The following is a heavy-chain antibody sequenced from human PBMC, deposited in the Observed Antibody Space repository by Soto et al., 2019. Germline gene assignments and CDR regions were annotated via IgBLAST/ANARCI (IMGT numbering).Heavy chain of an antibody. D-gene: IGHD2-8*01. Sequence: ASVKVSCKASGYSFTDYHIHWVRQAPGQGLEWLGRINPKSGGSSTAQKFQGWVTMTTDTSTSTASMELTRLTSDDTAIYYCARGDSTDCSNGVCSFFYNHDMDVWGQGTTVTVPS. CDR2: INPKSGGS. CDR1: GYSFTDYH. J-gene: IGHJ6*02. CDR3: ARGDSTDCSNGVCSFFYNHDMDV. V-gene: IGHV1-2*04.